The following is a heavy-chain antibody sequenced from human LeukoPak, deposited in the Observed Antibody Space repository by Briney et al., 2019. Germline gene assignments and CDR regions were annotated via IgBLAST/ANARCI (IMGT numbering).Heavy chain of an antibody. CDR3: ARDALYNWNEPLGY. V-gene: IGHV3-48*01. D-gene: IGHD1-20*01. CDR1: GFTFSSYA. CDR2: ISSSSSTI. Sequence: GGSLRLSCAASGFTFSSYAMHWVRQAPGKGLEWVSYISSSSSTIYYADSVKGRFTISRDNAKNSLYLQMNSLRAEDTAVYYCARDALYNWNEPLGYWGQGTLVTVSS. J-gene: IGHJ4*02.